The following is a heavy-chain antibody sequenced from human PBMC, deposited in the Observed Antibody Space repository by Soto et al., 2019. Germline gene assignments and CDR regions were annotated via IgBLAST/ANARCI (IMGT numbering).Heavy chain of an antibody. V-gene: IGHV1-69*12. D-gene: IGHD3-16*02. CDR2: IIPIFGTA. CDR3: AREDGVIPTGGLWY. Sequence: QVQLVQSGAEVKKPGSSVKVSCKASGGTFSSYAISWVRQAPGQGLEWMGGIIPIFGTANYAQKFQGRVTITADESTSTAYMELGSLRAEDTAVYYCAREDGVIPTGGLWYWGQGTLVTVSS. CDR1: GGTFSSYA. J-gene: IGHJ4*02.